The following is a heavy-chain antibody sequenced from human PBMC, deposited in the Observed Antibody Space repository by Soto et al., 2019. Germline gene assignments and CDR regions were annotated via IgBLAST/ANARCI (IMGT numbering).Heavy chain of an antibody. CDR2: INDSGGT. V-gene: IGHV4-34*01. D-gene: IGHD6-13*01. Sequence: KTSETLSLTCAVYGGSFSGYYWTWIRQPPGKGLEWIGEINDSGGTDYNPSLKSRVTISLDTSKNQLSLKLSSVTAADTAVYYCARGRKGFSSSCYVDWGQGTMVTVYS. CDR1: GGSFSGYY. J-gene: IGHJ4*02. CDR3: ARGRKGFSSSCYVD.